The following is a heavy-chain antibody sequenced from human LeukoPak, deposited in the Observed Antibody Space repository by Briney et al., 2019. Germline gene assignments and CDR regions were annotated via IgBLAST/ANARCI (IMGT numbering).Heavy chain of an antibody. Sequence: PSETLSLTCTVSGGSISSHYWSWIRQPSGKGLEWFGYIFHSGSSYYNPSLKSRVTISVDKSKNQFSLRLTSVTAADTAVYYCARELWFVNAPGSWFDPWGQGTLVTVSS. CDR2: IFHSGSS. D-gene: IGHD3-10*01. CDR3: ARELWFVNAPGSWFDP. V-gene: IGHV4-59*11. CDR1: GGSISSHY. J-gene: IGHJ5*02.